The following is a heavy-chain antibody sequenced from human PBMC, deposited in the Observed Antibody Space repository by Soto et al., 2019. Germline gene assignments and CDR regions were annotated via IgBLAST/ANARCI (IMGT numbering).Heavy chain of an antibody. J-gene: IGHJ5*02. D-gene: IGHD2-15*01. CDR3: ARGKGFVVVVAATLRSGWFDP. V-gene: IGHV3-33*01. Sequence: GGSLRLSCAASGFTFSSYGMHWVRQAPGKGLEWVAVIWYDGSNKYYADSVKGRFTISRDNSKNTLYLQMNSLRAEDTAVYYCARGKGFVVVVAATLRSGWFDPWGQGTLVTVSS. CDR1: GFTFSSYG. CDR2: IWYDGSNK.